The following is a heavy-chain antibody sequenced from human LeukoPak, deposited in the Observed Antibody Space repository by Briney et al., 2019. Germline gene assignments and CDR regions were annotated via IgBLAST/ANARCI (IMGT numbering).Heavy chain of an antibody. CDR2: ISSSGSYI. CDR3: ATLSGPSPTGLDY. CDR1: GFTFISYS. J-gene: IGHJ4*02. D-gene: IGHD3-10*01. V-gene: IGHV3-21*01. Sequence: RGSLRLSCAASGFTFISYSTNWVRQAPGKGLEWVSSISSSGSYIYYADSVKGRFTISRDNAKNSLYLQMNSLRAEDTAVYYCATLSGPSPTGLDYWGQGTLVTVSS.